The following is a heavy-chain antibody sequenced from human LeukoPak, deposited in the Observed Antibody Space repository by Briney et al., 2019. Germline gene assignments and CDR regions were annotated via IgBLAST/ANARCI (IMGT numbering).Heavy chain of an antibody. D-gene: IGHD6-13*01. CDR1: GGSFSGYY. Sequence: SETLSLTRAVYGGSFSGYYWSWIRQPPGKGLEWIGEINHSGSTNYNPSLKSRVTISVDTSKNQFSLKLSSVAAADTAVYYCARIRSSSWYYIGDYWGQGTLVTVSS. V-gene: IGHV4-34*01. CDR2: INHSGST. J-gene: IGHJ4*02. CDR3: ARIRSSSWYYIGDY.